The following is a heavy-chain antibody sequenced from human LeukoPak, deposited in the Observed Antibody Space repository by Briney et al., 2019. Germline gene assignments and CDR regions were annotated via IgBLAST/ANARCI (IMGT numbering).Heavy chain of an antibody. CDR2: MNPHSGIT. V-gene: IGHV1-8*02. Sequence: GASVKVSCEASGYTFINYDINWVRQASGQGLEWMGWMNPHSGITGYAESLQGRLTLTRDTSINTAYMELSTLTSEDTAVYYCVRLWDRPDGNNRAFDYWGQGTLVIVSS. CDR1: GYTFINYD. J-gene: IGHJ4*02. CDR3: VRLWDRPDGNNRAFDY. D-gene: IGHD5-24*01.